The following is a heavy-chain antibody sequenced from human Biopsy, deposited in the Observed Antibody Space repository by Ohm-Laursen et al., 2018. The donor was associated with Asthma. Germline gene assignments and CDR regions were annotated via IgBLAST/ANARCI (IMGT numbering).Heavy chain of an antibody. Sequence: GSLRLSCAVSGFTFGDYWMSWVRQVPGRGLEWVANIKHDGSENNHVDSLKGRFTISRDNAKNSLYLQMTSLGPADTAMYYCVRDMGAGPNQPPSPSGVYHLYGMDVWGPGTTVSVS. CDR1: GFTFGDYW. D-gene: IGHD3-10*01. J-gene: IGHJ6*02. CDR3: VRDMGAGPNQPPSPSGVYHLYGMDV. V-gene: IGHV3-7*03. CDR2: IKHDGSEN.